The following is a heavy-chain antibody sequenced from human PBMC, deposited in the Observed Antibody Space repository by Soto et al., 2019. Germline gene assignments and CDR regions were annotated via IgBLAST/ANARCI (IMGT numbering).Heavy chain of an antibody. D-gene: IGHD6-13*01. CDR1: GFTFSSYG. J-gene: IGHJ5*02. V-gene: IGHV3-30*18. CDR2: ISYDGSKK. Sequence: GGSLRLSCAASGFTFSSYGLHWVRQAPGKGLEWAAVISYDGSKKYYADSVKGRFTISRDNSKNTLYLQMNSLRPEDTAVYYCAKDVAAALNYWFDPWGQGTLVTVSS. CDR3: AKDVAAALNYWFDP.